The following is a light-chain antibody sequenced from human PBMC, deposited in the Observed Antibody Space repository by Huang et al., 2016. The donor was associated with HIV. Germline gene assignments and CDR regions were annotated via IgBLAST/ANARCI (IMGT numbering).Light chain of an antibody. V-gene: IGKV3-11*01. J-gene: IGKJ1*01. Sequence: EIVLTQSPATLSLSPGEGATLSCRASQSIGSYLAWYKQRPGQAPRLLIYDASSRATGIPARFRGRGSGTDFTLTSSSLEPEEFAVYYCQQRNNWPPWTFGQGTKVELK. CDR2: DAS. CDR1: QSIGSY. CDR3: QQRNNWPPWT.